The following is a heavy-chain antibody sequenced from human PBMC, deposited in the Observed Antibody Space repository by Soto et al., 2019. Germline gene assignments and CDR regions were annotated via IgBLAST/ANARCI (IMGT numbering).Heavy chain of an antibody. CDR3: AHRWLTESHFDY. V-gene: IGHV2-5*02. Sequence: QITLKESGPTLVKPTQPLTLTCTFSGFSLSTSGVGVGWIRQSPGKALEWLALIYWDDDKRYSPSLKSRLTITKDTSKNQVVLTMTNMDPVDTATYYCAHRWLTESHFDYWGQGTLVTVSS. J-gene: IGHJ4*02. CDR1: GFSLSTSGVG. D-gene: IGHD1-20*01. CDR2: IYWDDDK.